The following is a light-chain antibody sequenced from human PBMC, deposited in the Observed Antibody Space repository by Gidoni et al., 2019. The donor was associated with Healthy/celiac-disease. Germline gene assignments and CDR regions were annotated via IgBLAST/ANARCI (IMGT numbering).Light chain of an antibody. J-gene: IGKJ4*01. V-gene: IGKV3-15*01. Sequence: IVMTQSPATLSVSPVERSTLSCRASQSVSSNFAWYQQKPGQAPRLLIYGASTRATGIPARFSGSGSGKEFTLTISSLQSEDFAVYYCQQYNNWLTFXGXTKVEIK. CDR1: QSVSSN. CDR2: GAS. CDR3: QQYNNWLT.